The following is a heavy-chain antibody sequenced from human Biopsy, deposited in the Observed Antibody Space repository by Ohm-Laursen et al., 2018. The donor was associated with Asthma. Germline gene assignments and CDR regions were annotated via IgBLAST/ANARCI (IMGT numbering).Heavy chain of an antibody. CDR3: ARQSGQDYGDSSGFDI. J-gene: IGHJ3*02. V-gene: IGHV3-30*03. CDR2: VSSDGHNK. CDR1: GFVFSQCG. D-gene: IGHD3-22*01. Sequence: SPRLSRAASGFVFSQCGMHWVRQGPGKGLEWVALVSSDGHNKYYEDSVKGRFTISRDNSRKRLYLQINRLTVEDSAVYFCARQSGQDYGDSSGFDIWGQGTKVAVSS.